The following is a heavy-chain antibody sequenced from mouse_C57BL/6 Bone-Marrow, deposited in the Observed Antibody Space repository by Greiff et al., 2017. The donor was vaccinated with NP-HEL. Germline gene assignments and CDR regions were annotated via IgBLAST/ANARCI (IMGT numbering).Heavy chain of an antibody. CDR3: AYGVTSRYFDV. CDR1: GFSLTSYG. CDR2: IWGGGST. D-gene: IGHD2-5*01. J-gene: IGHJ1*03. V-gene: IGHV2-3*01. Sequence: VQRVESGPGLVAPSQSLSITCTVSGFSLTSYGVSWVRQPPGKGLEWLGVIWGGGSTNYYSAPISRLSISKENSKSQVFLTLNSLQTDDSATYYCAYGVTSRYFDVWGTGTTVTVSS.